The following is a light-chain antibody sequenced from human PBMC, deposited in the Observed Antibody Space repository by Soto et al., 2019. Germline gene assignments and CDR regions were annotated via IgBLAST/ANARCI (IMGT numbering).Light chain of an antibody. J-gene: IGKJ2*01. Sequence: EIVLTQSPGTLSLSPGERATSSCRAVQSVITTYLGWYQRKPGQAPRLLISGASRRATGIPDRFSGSGSGTDFTLTISRLEPEDFAVYYCQQYGSSPYTFGQGTKLEIK. CDR1: QSVITTY. V-gene: IGKV3-20*01. CDR2: GAS. CDR3: QQYGSSPYT.